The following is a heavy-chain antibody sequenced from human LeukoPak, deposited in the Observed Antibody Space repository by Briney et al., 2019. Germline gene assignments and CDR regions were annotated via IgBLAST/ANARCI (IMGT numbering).Heavy chain of an antibody. V-gene: IGHV3-21*01. D-gene: IGHD3-3*01. J-gene: IGHJ4*02. CDR1: GFTFSSYS. CDR3: ARDGVFGVVITAYYFDY. CDR2: ISSGSSYI. Sequence: GGSLRLSCAASGFTFSSYSMNWVRQAPGKGLEWVSSISSGSSYIYYADSVKGRFTISRDNAKNSLYLQMNSLRAEDTAVYYCARDGVFGVVITAYYFDYWGQGTLVIVSS.